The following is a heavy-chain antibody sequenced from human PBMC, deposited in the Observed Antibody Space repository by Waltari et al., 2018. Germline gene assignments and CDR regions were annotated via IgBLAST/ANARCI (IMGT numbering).Heavy chain of an antibody. CDR2: IWYDGSKK. CDR1: GFTFRNYG. D-gene: IGHD6-13*01. J-gene: IGHJ6*02. Sequence: QVLLVESGGGVVQPGRSLRLSCAASGFTFRNYGMHWVRQAPGKGLEWVAVIWYDGSKKYYEDSLKGRFTISRDNSKNTLYLQMNTLRAEDTAVYYCARLAAAEGDSDNGMDVWGQGTTVTVSS. V-gene: IGHV3-33*01. CDR3: ARLAAAEGDSDNGMDV.